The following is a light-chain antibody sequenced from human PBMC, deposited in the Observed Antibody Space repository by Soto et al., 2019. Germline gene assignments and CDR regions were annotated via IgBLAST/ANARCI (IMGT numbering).Light chain of an antibody. V-gene: IGKV1D-12*01. CDR3: QQAHSFPLS. CDR2: DAS. CDR1: QDITYW. Sequence: DIQMTQSPSSVSASGGDRVTITCRASQDITYWLAWYQQTPGKVPKVLIYDASSLQGGVPSRFSGSGSGTDFTLTISSLQPEDSATYYCQQAHSFPLSFGGWNKWEIK. J-gene: IGKJ4*01.